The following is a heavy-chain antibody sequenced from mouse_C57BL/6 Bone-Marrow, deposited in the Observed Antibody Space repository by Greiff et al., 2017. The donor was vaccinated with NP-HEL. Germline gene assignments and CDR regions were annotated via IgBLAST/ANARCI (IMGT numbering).Heavy chain of an antibody. V-gene: IGHV1-50*01. J-gene: IGHJ4*01. Sequence: QVQLQQPGAELVKPGASVKLSCKASGYTFTSYWLQWVKQRPGQGLEWFGEFVPSDSYTTYNQKFKGKATLTVDTSSSTAYMQLRSLTSEDSAVYYCAATVVPLDMGYWGKGTSVTVSS. CDR1: GYTFTSYW. CDR3: AATVVPLDMGY. CDR2: FVPSDSYT. D-gene: IGHD1-1*01.